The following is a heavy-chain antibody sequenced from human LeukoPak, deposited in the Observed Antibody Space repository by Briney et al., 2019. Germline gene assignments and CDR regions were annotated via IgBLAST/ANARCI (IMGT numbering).Heavy chain of an antibody. Sequence: SETLSLTCTASGYSISSGYYWGWIRQPPGKGLEWIGSIYHSGSTYYNPSLKSRVTISVDTSKNQFSLKLSSVTAADTAVYYCASYCSSTSCFASDAFDIWGQGTMVTVSS. D-gene: IGHD2-2*01. CDR1: GYSISSGYY. J-gene: IGHJ3*02. V-gene: IGHV4-38-2*02. CDR3: ASYCSSTSCFASDAFDI. CDR2: IYHSGST.